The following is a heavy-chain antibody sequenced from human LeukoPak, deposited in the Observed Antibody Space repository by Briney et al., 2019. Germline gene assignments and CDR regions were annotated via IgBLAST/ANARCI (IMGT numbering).Heavy chain of an antibody. Sequence: PGGSLRLSCAASGFSFSNYAMNWVRQAPGKGLEWVSAINNNGGTTYYADSVKGRFAISRDNSKNTVYLQMNSLRAEDTAVYYCARGSFLITFGGFIGWGQGTLVTVSS. J-gene: IGHJ4*02. CDR1: GFSFSNYA. V-gene: IGHV3-23*01. D-gene: IGHD3-16*02. CDR2: INNNGGTT. CDR3: ARGSFLITFGGFIG.